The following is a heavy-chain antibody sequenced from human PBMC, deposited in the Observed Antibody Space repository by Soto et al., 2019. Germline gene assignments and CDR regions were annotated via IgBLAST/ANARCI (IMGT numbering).Heavy chain of an antibody. CDR3: AKDLIPLITIFGVVPGPFDY. V-gene: IGHV3-23*01. Sequence: GGSLRLSCAASGFTFSSYGMSWVRQAQGKGLEWVSAISGSGGSTYYADSVKGRFTISRDNSKNTLYLQMNSLRAEDTAVYYCAKDLIPLITIFGVVPGPFDYCGQGTLVTVS. J-gene: IGHJ4*02. D-gene: IGHD3-3*01. CDR1: GFTFSSYG. CDR2: ISGSGGST.